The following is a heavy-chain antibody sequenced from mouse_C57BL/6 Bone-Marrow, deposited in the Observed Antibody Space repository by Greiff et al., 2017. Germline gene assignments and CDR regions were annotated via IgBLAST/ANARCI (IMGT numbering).Heavy chain of an antibody. Sequence: EVKLMESGGGLVKPGGSLKLSCAASGFTFSDYGMHWVRQAPETGLEWVAYISSGSSTIYYADTVKGRFTISRDNAKNTLFLQMTSLRSEDTAMYYCARPDYYGSSFDYWGQGTTLTVSS. CDR3: ARPDYYGSSFDY. D-gene: IGHD1-1*01. CDR1: GFTFSDYG. CDR2: ISSGSSTI. V-gene: IGHV5-17*01. J-gene: IGHJ2*01.